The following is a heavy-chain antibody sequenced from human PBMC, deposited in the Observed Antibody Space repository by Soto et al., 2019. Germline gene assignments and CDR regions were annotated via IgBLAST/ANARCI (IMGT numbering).Heavy chain of an antibody. CDR3: ARGLVIRPYYYHGMDV. J-gene: IGHJ6*02. Sequence: QVQLQESGPGLVKPSQTLSLTCTVSGGSISSGDYFWSWNRQSPGKVLEWIGYISYIGSTYYNPSLKRRVSVSRDTSKNHCSLKLSSVTTTDTAVYYCARGLVIRPYYYHGMDVWGQGTTVTVSS. CDR1: GGSISSGDYF. D-gene: IGHD3-9*01. V-gene: IGHV4-30-4*01. CDR2: ISYIGST.